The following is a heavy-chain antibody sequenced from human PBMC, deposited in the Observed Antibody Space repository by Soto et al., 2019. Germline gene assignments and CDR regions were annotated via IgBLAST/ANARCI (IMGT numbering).Heavy chain of an antibody. D-gene: IGHD6-13*01. Sequence: GGSLRLSCAASGFTFSSYAMHWVRQAPGKGLEWVAVISYDGSNKYYADSVKGRFTISRGNSKNTLYLQMNSLRAEDTAVYYCAREAAAAALDYWGQGTLVTVSS. J-gene: IGHJ4*02. CDR2: ISYDGSNK. CDR3: AREAAAAALDY. CDR1: GFTFSSYA. V-gene: IGHV3-30-3*01.